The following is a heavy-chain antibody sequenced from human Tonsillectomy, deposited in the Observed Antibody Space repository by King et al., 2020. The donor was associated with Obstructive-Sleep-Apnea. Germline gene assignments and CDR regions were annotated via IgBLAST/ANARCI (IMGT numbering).Heavy chain of an antibody. CDR2: ISTSSGYR. Sequence: VQLVESGGGLVKPGGSLRLSCAASGFTFSSYNMNWVRQAPGKGLEWVSSISTSSGYRYYADSVKGRFSISRDNAKNSLYLQMNSLRVEDTAVYYCATALATAAPFDSWGQGTLVTVSS. V-gene: IGHV3-21*01. D-gene: IGHD6-13*01. CDR1: GFTFSSYN. J-gene: IGHJ4*02. CDR3: ATALATAAPFDS.